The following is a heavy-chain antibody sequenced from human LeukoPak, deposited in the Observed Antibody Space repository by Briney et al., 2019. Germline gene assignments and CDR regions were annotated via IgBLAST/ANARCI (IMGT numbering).Heavy chain of an antibody. CDR1: GGSISSSNW. CDR2: IYHSGST. D-gene: IGHD2-2*01. CDR3: AITLYCSSTSCYVGLDY. J-gene: IGHJ4*02. Sequence: SETLSLTCAVSGGSISSSNWWSWVRQPPGKGLEWIGEIYHSGSTNYNPSLKSRVTISVDKSKNQFSLKLSSVTAADTAVYYCAITLYCSSTSCYVGLDYWGQGTLVTVSS. V-gene: IGHV4-4*02.